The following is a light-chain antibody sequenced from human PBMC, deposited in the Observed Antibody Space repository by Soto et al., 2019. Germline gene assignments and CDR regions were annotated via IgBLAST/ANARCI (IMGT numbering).Light chain of an antibody. CDR3: QQSGSSPLT. J-gene: IGKJ4*01. CDR2: AAS. Sequence: EIVLTQSPDTLSLSPGERATLSCRASQSVRSNYLAWYQQKPGQAPRFLIYAASGRATGIPDRFSGSASGTDVTLTISRLEPEDFAVYYCQQSGSSPLTFGGGTKVEIK. CDR1: QSVRSNY. V-gene: IGKV3-20*01.